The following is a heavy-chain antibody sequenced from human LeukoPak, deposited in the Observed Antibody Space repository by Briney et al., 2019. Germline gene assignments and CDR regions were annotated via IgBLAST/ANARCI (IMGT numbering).Heavy chain of an antibody. V-gene: IGHV1-8*01. D-gene: IGHD4-17*01. CDR3: ARARRYGEFDY. CDR1: GYTFTSYD. CDR2: MNPNSGNT. Sequence: ASVKVSCKASGYTFTSYDINWVRQATGQGLEWMGWMNPNSGNTGYAQKFQGRVTMTRNTSISTAYMELSSLRSEKKAVYYCARARRYGEFDYWGQGTLVTVSS. J-gene: IGHJ4*02.